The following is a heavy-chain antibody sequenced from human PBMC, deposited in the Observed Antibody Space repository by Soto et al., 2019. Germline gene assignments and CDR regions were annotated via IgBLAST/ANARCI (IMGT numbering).Heavy chain of an antibody. J-gene: IGHJ4*02. Sequence: GGSLRLSCAASGFSFSTYSMAWVRQTPGKGLAWVSGLSGGGSNTFYADSVQGRSTISVDNSKNTVYLQMNSLRVEDTAVYYCARWDGYGDVWGQGTLVTVS. CDR3: ARWDGYGDV. CDR1: GFSFSTYS. V-gene: IGHV3-23*01. D-gene: IGHD4-17*01. CDR2: LSGGGSNT.